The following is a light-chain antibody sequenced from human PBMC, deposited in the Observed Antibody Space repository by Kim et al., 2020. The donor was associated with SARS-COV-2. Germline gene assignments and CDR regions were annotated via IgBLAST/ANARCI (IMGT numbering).Light chain of an antibody. CDR3: QQYYSSPLT. V-gene: IGKV4-1*01. CDR2: WAY. Sequence: VTINCKSSQTVLHRSNNKNYLAWYKQNPGQPPKLLIYWAYTRQSGVPDRFSGSGSATDFTLTISSLQAEDVAVYYCQQYYSSPLTFGGGTKVDIK. CDR1: QTVLHRSNNKNY. J-gene: IGKJ4*01.